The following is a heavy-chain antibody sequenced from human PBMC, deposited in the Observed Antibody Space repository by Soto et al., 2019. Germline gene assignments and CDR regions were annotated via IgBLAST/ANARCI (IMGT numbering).Heavy chain of an antibody. J-gene: IGHJ6*02. V-gene: IGHV3-15*01. Sequence: EVQLVESGGDLILPGGSLRLSCAASGFSFRNAWMSWVRQAPGKGLEWVGHIKSQGDGGTRDYAAPVKGRFTISRDDSKNTLFLQMNSLKNEDTAVYFCTTDLQAYCDGTTCYAGNYYYDDMDVWGQGTTVTVSS. D-gene: IGHD2-2*01. CDR1: GFSFRNAW. CDR2: IKSQGDGGTR. CDR3: TTDLQAYCDGTTCYAGNYYYDDMDV.